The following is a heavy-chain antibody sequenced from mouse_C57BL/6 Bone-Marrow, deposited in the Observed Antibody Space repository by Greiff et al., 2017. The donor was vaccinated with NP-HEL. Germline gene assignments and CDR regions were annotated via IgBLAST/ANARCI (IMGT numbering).Heavy chain of an antibody. CDR3: TTNLYYYAMDY. Sequence: EVQLQQSGAELVRPGASVKLSCTASGFTIKDDYMHWVKQRPEQGLEWIGWIDPENGDTEYASKFQGKATITADTSSNTAYLQLSSLTSEDTAVYYCTTNLYYYAMDYWGQGTSVTVSS. J-gene: IGHJ4*01. CDR2: IDPENGDT. CDR1: GFTIKDDY. V-gene: IGHV14-4*01. D-gene: IGHD2-3*01.